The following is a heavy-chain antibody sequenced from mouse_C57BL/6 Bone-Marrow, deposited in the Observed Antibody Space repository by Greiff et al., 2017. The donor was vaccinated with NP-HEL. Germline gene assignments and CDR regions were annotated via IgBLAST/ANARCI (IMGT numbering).Heavy chain of an antibody. D-gene: IGHD2-3*01. CDR3: TGRWAYYAMDY. CDR1: GFTFSNYW. J-gene: IGHJ4*01. V-gene: IGHV6-3*01. CDR2: IRLKSDNYAT. Sequence: EVQVVESGGGLVQPGGSMKLSCVASGFTFSNYWMNWVRQSPEKGLEWVAQIRLKSDNYATHYAESVKGRFTISRDDSKSSVYLQMNNLRAEDTGIYSCTGRWAYYAMDYWGQGTSVTVSS.